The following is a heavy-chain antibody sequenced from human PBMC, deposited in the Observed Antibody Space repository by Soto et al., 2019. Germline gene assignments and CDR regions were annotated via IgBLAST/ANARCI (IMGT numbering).Heavy chain of an antibody. CDR3: ARDPHGDYLFDY. CDR2: IWYDGSNK. D-gene: IGHD4-17*01. V-gene: IGHV3-33*01. Sequence: PGGSLRLSCAASGFTFSSYGMHWVRQAPGKGLEWVAVIWYDGSNKYYADSVKGRFTISRDNSKNTLYLQMNSLRAEDTAVYYCARDPHGDYLFDYWGQGTLVTVSS. CDR1: GFTFSSYG. J-gene: IGHJ4*02.